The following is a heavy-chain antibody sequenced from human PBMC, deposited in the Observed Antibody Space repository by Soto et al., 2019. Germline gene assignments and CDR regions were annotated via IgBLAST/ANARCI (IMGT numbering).Heavy chain of an antibody. J-gene: IGHJ5*02. D-gene: IGHD5-12*01. V-gene: IGHV7-4-1*01. Sequence: ASVKVSCKASGYTFTSYAMNWVRQAPGQGLEWMGWINTNTGNPTYAQGFTGRFVFSLDTSVSTAYLQICSPKAEDTAVYYCAREGSGYDYWFDPWGQGTLVTVSS. CDR1: GYTFTSYA. CDR3: AREGSGYDYWFDP. CDR2: INTNTGNP.